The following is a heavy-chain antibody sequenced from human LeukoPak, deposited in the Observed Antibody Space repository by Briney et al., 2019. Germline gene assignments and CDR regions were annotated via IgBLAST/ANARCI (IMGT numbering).Heavy chain of an antibody. Sequence: ASVKVSCKVSGYTLTELSMHWVRQAPGKGLEWMGGFDPEDGETIYAQKFQGRVTMTEDTSTDTAYMELSSLRSEDTAVYYCATEGGLMVYAPSGVRGAFDIWGQGTMVTVSS. J-gene: IGHJ3*02. D-gene: IGHD2-8*01. V-gene: IGHV1-24*01. CDR2: FDPEDGET. CDR1: GYTLTELS. CDR3: ATEGGLMVYAPSGVRGAFDI.